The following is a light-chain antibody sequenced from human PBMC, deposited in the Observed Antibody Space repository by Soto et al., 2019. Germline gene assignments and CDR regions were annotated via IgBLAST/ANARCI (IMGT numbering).Light chain of an antibody. Sequence: QSVLTQPASVSGSPGQSITISCTGTSSDVGGYNYVSWYQQHPGKAPKLMIYDDSNRPSGVSNRFSGSKSGNTASLTISGLQAEDEADYYCSSYTSSSLHVFRTGTKVTVL. V-gene: IGLV2-14*03. CDR1: SSDVGGYNY. CDR2: DDS. CDR3: SSYTSSSLHV. J-gene: IGLJ1*01.